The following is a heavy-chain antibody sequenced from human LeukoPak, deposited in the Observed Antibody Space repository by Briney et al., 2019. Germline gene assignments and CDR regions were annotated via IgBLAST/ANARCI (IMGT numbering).Heavy chain of an antibody. J-gene: IGHJ5*02. Sequence: ASVKVSCKASGYTFTGYYMHWVRQAPGQGLEWMGWINPNSGGTNYAQKFQGRVTMTRDTSISTAYMELSRLRSDDTAVYYCAIDRDYYDSSGYPKNWFDPWGQGTMVTVSS. CDR2: INPNSGGT. D-gene: IGHD3-22*01. V-gene: IGHV1-2*02. CDR1: GYTFTGYY. CDR3: AIDRDYYDSSGYPKNWFDP.